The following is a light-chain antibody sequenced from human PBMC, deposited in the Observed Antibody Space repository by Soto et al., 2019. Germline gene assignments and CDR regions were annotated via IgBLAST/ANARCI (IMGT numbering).Light chain of an antibody. CDR1: QSVSSN. CDR2: GAS. V-gene: IGKV3-15*01. Sequence: EIAMTQSPATLSVSPGERATLSCRASQSVSSNLAWYQQKPGQAPRLLIYGASTRATDMPGTFSGRGSGTEFTLTITSLQSEDFAVYYCQQYHKWPPLTFGGGTKVDIK. CDR3: QQYHKWPPLT. J-gene: IGKJ4*01.